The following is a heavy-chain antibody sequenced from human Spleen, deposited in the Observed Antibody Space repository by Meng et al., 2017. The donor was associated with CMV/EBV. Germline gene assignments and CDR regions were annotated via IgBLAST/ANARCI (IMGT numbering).Heavy chain of an antibody. V-gene: IGHV4-31*03. CDR2: IYYSGST. D-gene: IGHD5-18*01. CDR3: ARDSSSYGCSDF. Sequence: SETLSLTCTVSGGSISSGGHYWSWIRQLPGEGLEWIGYIYYSGSTYYNPSLRSRVTISVDTSKNQFSLNLTSVTAADTAVYYCARDSSSYGCSDFWGQGTLVTVSS. J-gene: IGHJ4*02. CDR1: GGSISSGGHY.